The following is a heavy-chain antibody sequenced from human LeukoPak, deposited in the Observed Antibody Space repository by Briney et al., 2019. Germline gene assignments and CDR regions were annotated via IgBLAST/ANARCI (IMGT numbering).Heavy chain of an antibody. CDR1: GGSISSSSYY. J-gene: IGHJ4*02. CDR3: ARDSYVYGSGSYYLFDY. D-gene: IGHD3-10*01. V-gene: IGHV4-39*07. CDR2: IYYSGST. Sequence: SETLSLTCTVSGGSISSSSYYWGWIRQPPGKGLEWIGSIYYSGSTYYNPSLKSRVTISVDTSKNQFSLKLSSVTAADTAVYYCARDSYVYGSGSYYLFDYWGQGTLVTVSS.